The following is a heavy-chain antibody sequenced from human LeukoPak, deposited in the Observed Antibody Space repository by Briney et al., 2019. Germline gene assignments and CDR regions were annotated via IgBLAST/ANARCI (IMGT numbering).Heavy chain of an antibody. CDR1: GYTFTNYY. D-gene: IGHD1-7*01. Sequence: ASVKLSCKASGYTFTNYYIHWVRQAPGQGLDWVGIINPSGGSTSYAQKFQGRVTMTRDMSTSTVYMELSSLRSEDTAVYYCARDMGNYDVFDIWGQGTMVTVSS. CDR3: ARDMGNYDVFDI. V-gene: IGHV1-46*01. J-gene: IGHJ3*02. CDR2: INPSGGST.